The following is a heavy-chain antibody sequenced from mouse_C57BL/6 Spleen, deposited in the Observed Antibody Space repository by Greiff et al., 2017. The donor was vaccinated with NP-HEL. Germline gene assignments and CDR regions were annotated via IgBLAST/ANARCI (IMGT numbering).Heavy chain of an antibody. CDR1: GYTFTDYY. V-gene: IGHV1-76*01. CDR3: ARESSNYDDAMDY. Sequence: QVHVKQSGAELVRPGASVKLSCKASGYTFTDYYINWVKQRPGQGLEWIARIYPGSGNTYYNEKFKGKATLTAEKSSSTAYMQLSSLTSEDAAVYFYARESSNYDDAMDYWGQGTSVTVSS. D-gene: IGHD2-5*01. J-gene: IGHJ4*01. CDR2: IYPGSGNT.